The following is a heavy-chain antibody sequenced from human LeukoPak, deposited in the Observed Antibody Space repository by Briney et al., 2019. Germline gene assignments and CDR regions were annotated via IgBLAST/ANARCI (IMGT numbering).Heavy chain of an antibody. D-gene: IGHD3-3*01. CDR1: GGSISSYY. CDR3: ARFVQNYDFWSGYAGWFDP. Sequence: PSETLSLTCTVSGGSISSYYWSWIRQPPGKGLEWIGYIYYSGSTNYNPSLKSRVTISVDTSENQFSLKLSSVTAADTAVYYCARFVQNYDFWSGYAGWFDPWGQGTLVTVSS. V-gene: IGHV4-59*01. J-gene: IGHJ5*02. CDR2: IYYSGST.